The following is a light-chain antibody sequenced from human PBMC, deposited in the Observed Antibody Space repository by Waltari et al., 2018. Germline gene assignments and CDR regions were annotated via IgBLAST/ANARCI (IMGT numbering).Light chain of an antibody. CDR2: AAS. CDR1: QSVSRA. CDR3: QHYVRLPVT. Sequence: EIVLTQSPGTLSLSPGETATLSGRASQSVSRALAWYQQKPGQAPRLLTYAASSRATGIPDRFSGSGSGTDFSLTISRLEPEDFAVYYCQHYVRLPVTFGQGTKVEIK. J-gene: IGKJ1*01. V-gene: IGKV3-20*01.